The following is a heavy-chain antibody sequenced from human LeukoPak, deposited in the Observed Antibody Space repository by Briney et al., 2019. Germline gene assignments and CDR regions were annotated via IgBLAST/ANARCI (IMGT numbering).Heavy chain of an antibody. CDR2: INAGNGNT. D-gene: IGHD3-22*01. CDR1: GYTFTSYA. V-gene: IGHV1-3*01. CDR3: ARWKDSSGYYANFDY. Sequence: ASVKVSCKASGYTFTSYAMHWVRQAPGQRLEWMGWINAGNGNTKYSQKFQGRVTITRDTSASTAYMELSSLRSEDTAVYYCARWKDSSGYYANFDYWGQGTLVTASS. J-gene: IGHJ4*02.